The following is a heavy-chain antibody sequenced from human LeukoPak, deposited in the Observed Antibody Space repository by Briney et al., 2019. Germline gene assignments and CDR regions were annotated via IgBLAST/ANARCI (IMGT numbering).Heavy chain of an antibody. CDR3: ARDHPPFVRWLPYYYYGMDV. J-gene: IGHJ6*02. CDR2: IIPIFGTA. Sequence: SVKVSCKAPGGTFSSYAISWVRQAPGQGLEWMGGIIPIFGTANYAQKFQGRVTITADESTSTAYMELSSLRSEDTAVYYCARDHPPFVRWLPYYYYGMDVWGQGTTVTVSS. CDR1: GGTFSSYA. V-gene: IGHV1-69*13. D-gene: IGHD3-22*01.